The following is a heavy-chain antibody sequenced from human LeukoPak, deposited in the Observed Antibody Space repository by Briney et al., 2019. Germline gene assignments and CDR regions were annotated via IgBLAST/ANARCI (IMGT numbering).Heavy chain of an antibody. J-gene: IGHJ4*02. Sequence: SETLSLTCTVSGGSISSGNYYWGWIRQAPGKGLEWIGSIYYSGSTYYNPSLKSRVTISVDMSKNQFSLKLSSVTAADTAVYYCARIHLGDYYFDYWGQGTLVTVSS. CDR3: ARIHLGDYYFDY. CDR1: GGSISSGNYY. V-gene: IGHV4-39*07. CDR2: IYYSGST. D-gene: IGHD4-17*01.